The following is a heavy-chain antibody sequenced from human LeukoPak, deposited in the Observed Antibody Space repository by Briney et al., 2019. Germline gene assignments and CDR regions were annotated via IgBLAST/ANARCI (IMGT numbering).Heavy chain of an antibody. Sequence: GGSLRLSCAASGFTVSDNYMSWVRQAPGKGLEWVSVIYTGNTTYYADSVRGRFTISRDNSKNTLYLQMNSLRAEDTAVYYCAKLDRSGWYCIDNWGQGTLVTVSS. J-gene: IGHJ4*02. CDR2: IYTGNTT. CDR1: GFTVSDNY. D-gene: IGHD6-19*01. V-gene: IGHV3-53*01. CDR3: AKLDRSGWYCIDN.